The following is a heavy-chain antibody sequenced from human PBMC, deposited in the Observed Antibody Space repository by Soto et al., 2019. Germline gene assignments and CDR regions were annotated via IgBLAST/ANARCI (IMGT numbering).Heavy chain of an antibody. Sequence: QVQLQESGPGLVKPSQTLSLTCTVSGGSISSGGYYWSWIRQHPGKGLEWIGYIYHSGSTYYTPSLKSRVTISVDTSKNQFSLKVSSVTAADTAVYYCAREAAGILNWFDPWGQGTLVTVSS. J-gene: IGHJ5*02. CDR1: GGSISSGGYY. CDR3: AREAAGILNWFDP. CDR2: IYHSGST. D-gene: IGHD6-25*01. V-gene: IGHV4-31*03.